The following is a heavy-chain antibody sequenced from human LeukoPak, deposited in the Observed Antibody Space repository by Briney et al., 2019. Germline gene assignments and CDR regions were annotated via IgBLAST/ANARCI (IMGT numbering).Heavy chain of an antibody. D-gene: IGHD2-15*01. V-gene: IGHV4-39*01. Sequence: KTSETLSLTCTVSGGSISSSSYYWGWIRQPPGKGLEWIGSIYYSGSTYYNPSLKSRVTISVDTSKNQFSLKLSSVTAADTAVYYCARQALVLQYFQHWGQGTLVTVSS. CDR2: IYYSGST. J-gene: IGHJ1*01. CDR3: ARQALVLQYFQH. CDR1: GGSISSSSYY.